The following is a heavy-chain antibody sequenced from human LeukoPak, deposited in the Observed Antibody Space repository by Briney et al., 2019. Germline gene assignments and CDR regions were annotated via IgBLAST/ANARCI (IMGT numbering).Heavy chain of an antibody. Sequence: ASVKVSCKASGYIFSIYAMIWVRQAPGQGLEFMGWISTNTGNLTYAQGFTGRFVFSLDTSVSTAYLQISSLQAEDTAVYYCARDYTLTLGTTTYFQHWGQGTLVTVSS. J-gene: IGHJ1*01. CDR3: ARDYTLTLGTTTYFQH. CDR1: GYIFSIYA. D-gene: IGHD1-7*01. CDR2: ISTNTGNL. V-gene: IGHV7-4-1*02.